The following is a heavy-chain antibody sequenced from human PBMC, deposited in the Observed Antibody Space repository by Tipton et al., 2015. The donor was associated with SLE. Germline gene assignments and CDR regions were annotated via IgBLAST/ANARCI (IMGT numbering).Heavy chain of an antibody. CDR2: IYYSGST. J-gene: IGHJ4*02. CDR1: GGSISSSSHY. CDR3: ARDTSWGSFGY. D-gene: IGHD3-16*01. V-gene: IGHV4-39*02. Sequence: TLSLTCTVSGGSISSSSHYWGWIRQPPGKGLEWIGSIYYSGSTNYNPSLKSRVTISVDTSKNHFSLKVTSVTAADTAVYYCARDTSWGSFGYWSPGTLVTVSS.